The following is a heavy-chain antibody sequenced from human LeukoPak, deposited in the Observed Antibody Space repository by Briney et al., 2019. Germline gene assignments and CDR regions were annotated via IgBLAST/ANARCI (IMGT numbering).Heavy chain of an antibody. Sequence: SETLSLTCTVSGDTINAYYRGWIRQPPGKGLEWIAYISYSGGTNYNPSLKSRVTISVDTPKNQFSLKLSSVTDADTAVYYCARVHYHGSGLSSYFDSWGQGILVTVSS. J-gene: IGHJ4*02. V-gene: IGHV4-59*01. D-gene: IGHD3-10*01. CDR1: GDTINAYY. CDR3: ARVHYHGSGLSSYFDS. CDR2: ISYSGGT.